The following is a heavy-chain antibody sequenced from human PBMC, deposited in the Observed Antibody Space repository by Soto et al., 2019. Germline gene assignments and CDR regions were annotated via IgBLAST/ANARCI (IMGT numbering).Heavy chain of an antibody. CDR1: GFTFSNYE. CDR2: ISSGGGTI. D-gene: IGHD2-15*01. Sequence: GGSLRLSCAASGFTFSNYEMNWVRQAPGKGLEWVSYISSGGGTIYYADSVKGRFTISRDNAKSSLYLQMNNLRAEDTAVYYCARGLGYCSGGSCYLYYFDYWGQGALVTVSS. J-gene: IGHJ4*02. CDR3: ARGLGYCSGGSCYLYYFDY. V-gene: IGHV3-48*03.